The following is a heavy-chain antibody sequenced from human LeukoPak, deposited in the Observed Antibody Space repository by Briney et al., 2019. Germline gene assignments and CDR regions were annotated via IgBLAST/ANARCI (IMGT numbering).Heavy chain of an antibody. Sequence: SVKVSCKASGATFSSYAINWVRQAPGQGLEWMGRIIPMLGTVNYAQKFQGRVTIIADEFTSTAYMELSSLRSEDTAVYYCARDQKVGATPYFGMDVWGQGTTVTVSS. D-gene: IGHD1-26*01. CDR1: GATFSSYA. V-gene: IGHV1-69*11. CDR3: ARDQKVGATPYFGMDV. CDR2: IIPMLGTV. J-gene: IGHJ6*02.